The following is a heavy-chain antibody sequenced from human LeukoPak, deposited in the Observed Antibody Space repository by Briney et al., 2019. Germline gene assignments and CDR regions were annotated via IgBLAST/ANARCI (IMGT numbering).Heavy chain of an antibody. CDR2: INTYNGNT. V-gene: IGHV1-18*01. D-gene: IGHD3-22*01. J-gene: IGHJ3*02. Sequence: GASVKVSCKASGHTFTSYGISWVRQAPGQGLEWMGWINTYNGNTNYAQKLQGRVTMTTDTSTNTAYMELRSLRSDDTAVYYCARDYYDSSGYYYDAFDIWGQGTMVTVSS. CDR3: ARDYYDSSGYYYDAFDI. CDR1: GHTFTSYG.